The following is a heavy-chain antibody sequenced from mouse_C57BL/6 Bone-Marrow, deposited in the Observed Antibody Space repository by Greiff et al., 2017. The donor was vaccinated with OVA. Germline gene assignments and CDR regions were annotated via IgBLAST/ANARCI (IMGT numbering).Heavy chain of an antibody. CDR1: GFTFSDYG. J-gene: IGHJ2*01. D-gene: IGHD3-2*02. CDR2: ISSGSSTI. CDR3: ARPRQLRLRKSYYFDY. V-gene: IGHV5-17*01. Sequence: DVQLVESGGGLVKPGGSLKLSCAASGFTFSDYGMHWVRQAPEKGLEWVAYISSGSSTIYYADTVKGRFTISRDNAKNTLFLQMTSLRSEDTAMYYCARPRQLRLRKSYYFDYWGQGTTLTVSS.